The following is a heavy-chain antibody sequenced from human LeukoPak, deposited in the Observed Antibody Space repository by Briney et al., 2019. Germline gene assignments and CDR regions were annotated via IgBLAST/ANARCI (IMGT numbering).Heavy chain of an antibody. J-gene: IGHJ5*02. CDR3: ARVPGPGIVGARTNWFDP. Sequence: ASVKVSCKASGYTFISYYIHWVRQAPGQGLEWMGIVNPSGGSTSYAQKFQGRVTMTRDTSTSTVYMELSSLRSDDTAVYYCARVPGPGIVGARTNWFDPWGQGTLVIVSS. D-gene: IGHD1-26*01. CDR1: GYTFISYY. V-gene: IGHV1-46*01. CDR2: VNPSGGST.